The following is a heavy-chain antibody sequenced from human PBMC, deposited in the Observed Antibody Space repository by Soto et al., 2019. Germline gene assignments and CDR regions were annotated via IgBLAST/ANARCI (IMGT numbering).Heavy chain of an antibody. D-gene: IGHD2-2*01. CDR2: IWYDGSNK. CDR1: GFTFSSYG. J-gene: IGHJ4*02. V-gene: IGHV3-33*01. CDR3: ARDGDIVVVPAATLDY. Sequence: GGSLRLSCAASGFTFSSYGMHWVRQAPGKGLEWVAVIWYDGSNKYYADSVKGRFTISRDNSKNTLYLQMNSLRAEDTAVYYCARDGDIVVVPAATLDYWGQGTLVTVSS.